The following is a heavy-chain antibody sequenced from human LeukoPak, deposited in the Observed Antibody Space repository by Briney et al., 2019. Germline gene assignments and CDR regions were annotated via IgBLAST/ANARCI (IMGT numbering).Heavy chain of an antibody. J-gene: IGHJ3*02. D-gene: IGHD5-18*01. Sequence: GRSLRLSCSASGFTFDDYAMHWVRQAPGKGLEWVSGISWNSGSIGYADSVKGRFTISRDNAKNSLYLQMNGLRAEDMALYYCAKAVDTAMVISAFDIWGQGTMVTVSS. CDR1: GFTFDDYA. V-gene: IGHV3-9*03. CDR3: AKAVDTAMVISAFDI. CDR2: ISWNSGSI.